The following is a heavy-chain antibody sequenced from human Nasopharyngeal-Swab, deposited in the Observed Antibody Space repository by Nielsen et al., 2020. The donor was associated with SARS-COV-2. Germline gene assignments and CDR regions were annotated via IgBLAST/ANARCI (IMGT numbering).Heavy chain of an antibody. D-gene: IGHD3-16*02. CDR2: VYYSGST. J-gene: IGHJ4*02. V-gene: IGHV4-39*07. CDR3: ARGMGSDYVWGSYRYEDYFDY. Sequence: SETLSLTCTVSGGSISSSSYYWGWIRQPPGKGLECIGTVYYSGSTYYNPSLKSRVTISVDTSKNQFSLKLSSVTAADTAVYYCARGMGSDYVWGSYRYEDYFDYWGQGTLVTVSS. CDR1: GGSISSSSYY.